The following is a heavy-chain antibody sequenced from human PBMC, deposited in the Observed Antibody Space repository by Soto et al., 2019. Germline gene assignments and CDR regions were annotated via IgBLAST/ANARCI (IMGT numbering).Heavy chain of an antibody. D-gene: IGHD3-3*01. CDR1: GFSLSTRGVG. Sequence: QITLKESGPTLVRPTQTLTLTCTFSGFSLSTRGVGVGWIRQPPGKALEWLALIYWDDDKRYSPSLKSRLTISKETSKNQLVLTMTNMDPVDTATYYCAHGGVEWLFGYWGQGTLVTVSS. V-gene: IGHV2-5*02. J-gene: IGHJ4*02. CDR2: IYWDDDK. CDR3: AHGGVEWLFGY.